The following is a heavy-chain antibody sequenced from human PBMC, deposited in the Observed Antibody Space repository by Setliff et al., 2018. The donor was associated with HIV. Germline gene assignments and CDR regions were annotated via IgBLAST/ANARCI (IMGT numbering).Heavy chain of an antibody. CDR1: EDTFNSYT. V-gene: IGHV1-69*02. D-gene: IGHD3-10*01. CDR3: ATSFGSGVAPFDN. J-gene: IGHJ4*02. Sequence: SVKVSCKASEDTFNSYTIHWVRQTPGQGLEWMGRTIPVLSMSNFALKFQGRGSIFADKSTSTAYLGLNGLTSEDTTIYYCATSFGSGVAPFDNWGQGTLVTVSS. CDR2: TIPVLSMS.